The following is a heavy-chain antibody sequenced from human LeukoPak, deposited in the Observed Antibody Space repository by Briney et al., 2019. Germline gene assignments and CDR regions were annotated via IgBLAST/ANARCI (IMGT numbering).Heavy chain of an antibody. CDR2: ISYDGSNK. D-gene: IGHD3-22*01. J-gene: IGHJ3*02. CDR3: AREASGIVVALDAFDI. Sequence: GGSLRLSCAASGFTFSSYAMHWVRQAPGKGLEWVAVISYDGSNKYYADSVKGRFTISRDNSKNTLYLQMNSLRAEDTAVYYCAREASGIVVALDAFDIWGQGTMATVSS. CDR1: GFTFSSYA. V-gene: IGHV3-30-3*01.